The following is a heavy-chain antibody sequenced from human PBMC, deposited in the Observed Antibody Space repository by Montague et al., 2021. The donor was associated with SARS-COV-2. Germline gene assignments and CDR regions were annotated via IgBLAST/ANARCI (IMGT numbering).Heavy chain of an antibody. V-gene: IGHV4-4*01. D-gene: IGHD4/OR15-4a*01. Sequence: ETLSLTCAVSGGSISSSNWWSWVRQPPGKGLEWIGEIYHSGSTDYNPSLKSRVTISVGKSKNQFSLKLSSVTAADTAVYCCARDATMVSHSYFDYWGQGTLVTVSS. CDR1: GGSISSSNW. CDR2: IYHSGST. CDR3: ARDATMVSHSYFDY. J-gene: IGHJ4*02.